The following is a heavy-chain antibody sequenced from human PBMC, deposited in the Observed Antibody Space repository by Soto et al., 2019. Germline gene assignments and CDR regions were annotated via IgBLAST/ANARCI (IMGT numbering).Heavy chain of an antibody. Sequence: EVHLLESGGDLVQPGGSLRLSCAASGFSFTAYIMSWFRQAPGQGLEWVSAISVSGDKTYYADSVKGLFTISRDDAKNTLYLQLNSLRVDDTAIYYCAKGGWLDDCGQGTLVTVSS. V-gene: IGHV3-23*01. D-gene: IGHD5-12*01. CDR2: ISVSGDKT. CDR3: AKGGWLDD. J-gene: IGHJ4*02. CDR1: GFSFTAYI.